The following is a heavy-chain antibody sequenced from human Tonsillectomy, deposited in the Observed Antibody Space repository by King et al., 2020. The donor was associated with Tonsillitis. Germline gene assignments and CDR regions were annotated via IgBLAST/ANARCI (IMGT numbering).Heavy chain of an antibody. D-gene: IGHD3-16*02. J-gene: IGHJ4*02. V-gene: IGHV4-39*07. Sequence: QLQESGPGLVKPSETLSLTCTVSGGSISSDSYYWDWIRQPPGKGLEWIGNIYYSGSTYYNPSLKSRVTISVDTSKNQFSLKLSSVTAADTALYYCAREGFTMSSGGFVVRLFDYWGQGIPVTVSS. CDR3: AREGFTMSSGGFVVRLFDY. CDR2: IYYSGST. CDR1: GGSISSDSYY.